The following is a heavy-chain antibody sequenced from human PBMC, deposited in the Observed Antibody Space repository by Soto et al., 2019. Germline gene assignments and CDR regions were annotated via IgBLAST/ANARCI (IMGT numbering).Heavy chain of an antibody. Sequence: SETLSLTCTVSGGSVSSGSYYWSWIRQPPGKGLEWIGYIYYSGSTNYNPPLKSRVTISVDTSKNQFSLKLSSVTAADTAVYYCARVYRYCSSTSCLYNWFDPWGQGTLVTVSS. J-gene: IGHJ5*02. CDR3: ARVYRYCSSTSCLYNWFDP. CDR1: GGSVSSGSYY. CDR2: IYYSGST. D-gene: IGHD2-2*01. V-gene: IGHV4-61*01.